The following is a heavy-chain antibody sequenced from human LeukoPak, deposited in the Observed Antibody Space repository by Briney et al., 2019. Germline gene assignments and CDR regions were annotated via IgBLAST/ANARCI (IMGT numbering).Heavy chain of an antibody. J-gene: IGHJ4*02. CDR3: ARDRPGGDGYQGDSDY. D-gene: IGHD5-24*01. CDR2: INPNSGGA. CDR1: GYTFTGYY. Sequence: ASVKVSCKASGYTFTGYYIHWVRQAPGQGLEWMGWINPNSGGANYAQKFQGRVTMTRDTSISTAYMELSRLRSDDTAVYYCARDRPGGDGYQGDSDYWGKGTLVTVSS. V-gene: IGHV1-2*02.